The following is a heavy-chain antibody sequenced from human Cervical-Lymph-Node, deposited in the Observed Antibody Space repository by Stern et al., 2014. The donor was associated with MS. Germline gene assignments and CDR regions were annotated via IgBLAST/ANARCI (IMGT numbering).Heavy chain of an antibody. CDR1: GFAFNNYG. J-gene: IGHJ6*02. Sequence: VQLVESGGGVVQPGRSLRLSCEAAGFAFNNYGMHWVRQAPGKGLEWVAGLWYDGRNEYYAESLRGRFTISRDNSKNTLYLQMNSLRVEDTAVYYCARDLRGGYDTYYYYYGMDVWGQGTTVTVSS. D-gene: IGHD5-12*01. CDR2: LWYDGRNE. V-gene: IGHV3-33*01. CDR3: ARDLRGGYDTYYYYYGMDV.